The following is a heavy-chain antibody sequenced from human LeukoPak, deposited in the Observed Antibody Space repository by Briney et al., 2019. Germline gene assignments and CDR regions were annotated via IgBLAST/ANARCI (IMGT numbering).Heavy chain of an antibody. V-gene: IGHV3-21*01. Sequence: GGSLRLSCAASGFIFSSYSMNWVRQAPGKGLEWVTSISSSSSYIYYADSVKGRFTISRDNAKNSLYLQMNSLRAEDTAVYYSARDCSGGSCYSRGYYYGMDVWGQGTTVTVSS. CDR3: ARDCSGGSCYSRGYYYGMDV. J-gene: IGHJ6*02. CDR1: GFIFSSYS. CDR2: ISSSSSYI. D-gene: IGHD2-15*01.